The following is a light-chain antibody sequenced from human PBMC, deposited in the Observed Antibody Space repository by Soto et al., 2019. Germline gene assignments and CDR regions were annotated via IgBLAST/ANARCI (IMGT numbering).Light chain of an antibody. J-gene: IGKJ1*01. CDR1: QSISTY. CDR2: DSS. CDR3: PQSYSNPTWT. Sequence: DIQVTQSPSSLSASVGDRITITCRASQSISTYLNWYQQKPGEAPTLLVYDSSTLQSGVPSRFSGSGFGAEFTLTVSSLQPEDFATYYCPQSYSNPTWTFGQGTKV. V-gene: IGKV1-39*01.